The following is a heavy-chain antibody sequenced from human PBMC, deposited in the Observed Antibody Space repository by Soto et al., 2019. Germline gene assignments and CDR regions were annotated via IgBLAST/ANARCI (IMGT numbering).Heavy chain of an antibody. D-gene: IGHD2-15*01. CDR1: GYTFTSYG. CDR3: ARSLYCSGGSCYYGDYGIDY. J-gene: IGHJ4*02. CDR2: ISAYNGNT. V-gene: IGHV1-18*01. Sequence: QVQLVQSGAEVKKPGASVKVSCKASGYTFTSYGISWVRQAPGQGLEWMGWISAYNGNTNYAQKLQGRVTMTTDTSTSTAYMELRSMRSDDTAVYYCARSLYCSGGSCYYGDYGIDYWGQGTLVTVSS.